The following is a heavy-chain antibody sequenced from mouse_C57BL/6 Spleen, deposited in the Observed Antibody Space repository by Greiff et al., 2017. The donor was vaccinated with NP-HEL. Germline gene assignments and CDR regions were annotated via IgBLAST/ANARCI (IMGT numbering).Heavy chain of an antibody. Sequence: QVHVKQPGAELVRPGSSVKLSCKASGYTFTSYWMHWVKQRPIQGLEWIGNIDPSDSETHYNQKFKDKATLTVDKSSRTAYMQLSSLTSEDSAVYYCARSENWAYAMDYWGQGTSVTVSS. J-gene: IGHJ4*01. CDR3: ARSENWAYAMDY. CDR1: GYTFTSYW. D-gene: IGHD4-1*01. V-gene: IGHV1-52*01. CDR2: IDPSDSET.